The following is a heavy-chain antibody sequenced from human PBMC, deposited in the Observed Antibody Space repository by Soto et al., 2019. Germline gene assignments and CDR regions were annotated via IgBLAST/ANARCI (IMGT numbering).Heavy chain of an antibody. CDR3: AKNIVVVPAVGFDY. CDR1: GFTFSSYG. CDR2: ISYDGSNK. V-gene: IGHV3-30*18. Sequence: GSLRLSCAASGFTFSSYGMHWVRQAPGKGLEWVAVISYDGSNKYYADSVKGRFTISRDNSKNTLYLQMNSLRAEDTAVYYCAKNIVVVPAVGFDYWGQGTLVTVSS. J-gene: IGHJ4*02. D-gene: IGHD2-2*01.